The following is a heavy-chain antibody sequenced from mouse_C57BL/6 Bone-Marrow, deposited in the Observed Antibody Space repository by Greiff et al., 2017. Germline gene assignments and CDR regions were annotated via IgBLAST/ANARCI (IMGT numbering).Heavy chain of an antibody. D-gene: IGHD1-1*01. Sequence: VQLQESGPELVRPGASVKISCKAPGYTFTSHWMQWVRQRPGQGLERNGEIFPGSGSTSSNEKFKGKATLTVDTSSRPAYMQTSSLSSEDSAVYCCASSTVVPKNGMDYWGQGTSVTVSS. J-gene: IGHJ4*01. CDR1: GYTFTSHW. V-gene: IGHV1-56*01. CDR3: ASSTVVPKNGMDY. CDR2: IFPGSGST.